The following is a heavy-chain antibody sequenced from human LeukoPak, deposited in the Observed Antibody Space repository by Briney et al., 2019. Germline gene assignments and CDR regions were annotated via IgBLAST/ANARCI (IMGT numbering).Heavy chain of an antibody. CDR1: GGTFSIYA. Sequence: SVKVSCKASGGTFSIYAISWVRQAPGQGLEWMGGIIPIFGTANYAQKFQGRVTITADESTSTAYMELSSLRSEDTAVYYCARRPRDIVAAINPFDYCGQGTLVTVSS. CDR3: ARRPRDIVAAINPFDY. D-gene: IGHD5-12*01. J-gene: IGHJ4*02. CDR2: IIPIFGTA. V-gene: IGHV1-69*13.